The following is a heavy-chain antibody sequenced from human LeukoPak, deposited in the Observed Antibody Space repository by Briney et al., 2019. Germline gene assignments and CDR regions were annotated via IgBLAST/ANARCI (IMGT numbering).Heavy chain of an antibody. J-gene: IGHJ4*02. CDR3: VKDSTYYYDSTGFFDY. D-gene: IGHD3-16*01. V-gene: IGHV3-23*01. Sequence: GGSLRLSCAASGFTFSSYAMSWVRQAPGKGLEWVSAISGSGGSTYYADSVKGRFTISRDNGKNSLYLQMNSLRPEDTALYYCVKDSTYYYDSTGFFDYWGQGILVTVSS. CDR1: GFTFSSYA. CDR2: ISGSGGST.